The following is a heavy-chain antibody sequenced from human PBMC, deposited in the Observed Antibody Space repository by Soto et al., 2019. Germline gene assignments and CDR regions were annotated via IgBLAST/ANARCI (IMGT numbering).Heavy chain of an antibody. J-gene: IGHJ4*02. V-gene: IGHV1-2*02. CDR3: ARALATDY. CDR2: INPNSGDT. Sequence: SVNVSCKSSVYTFTCCYIHWVRQAPGQGLEWMGWINPNSGDTNHAQKFQGRVTMTRDTSIRTAYMELSRVRSDDTAVYYCARALATDYWGQGTLVTVSS. CDR1: VYTFTCCY.